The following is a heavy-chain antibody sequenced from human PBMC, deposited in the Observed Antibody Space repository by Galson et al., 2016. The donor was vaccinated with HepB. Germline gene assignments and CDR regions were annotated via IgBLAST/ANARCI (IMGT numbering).Heavy chain of an antibody. CDR1: GGSFSSYY. D-gene: IGHD6-13*01. CDR3: ARDGTQQNDY. J-gene: IGHJ4*02. Sequence: ETLSLTCTVSGGSFSSYYWSWIRQPPGKGLEWIGYMYYIGSTSYNPSLASRVTISVDTSKNQFSLRVSAVTAADTAVYYCARDGTQQNDYWGQGTLVTVSS. V-gene: IGHV4-59*01. CDR2: MYYIGST.